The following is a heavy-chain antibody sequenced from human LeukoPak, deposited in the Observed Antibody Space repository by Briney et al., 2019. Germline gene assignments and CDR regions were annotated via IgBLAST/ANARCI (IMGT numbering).Heavy chain of an antibody. J-gene: IGHJ4*01. CDR3: TKLARAPRDFDY. Sequence: GGSLRLSCAASGFTFSDYYMSWIRQAPGKGLEWVSYISSSGSTIYYADSVKGRFTISRDNAENSLYLQMNSLKIEDTAVYYCTKLARAPRDFDYWGQGTLVTVSS. CDR2: ISSSGSTI. V-gene: IGHV3-11*01. CDR1: GFTFSDYY. D-gene: IGHD2-8*01.